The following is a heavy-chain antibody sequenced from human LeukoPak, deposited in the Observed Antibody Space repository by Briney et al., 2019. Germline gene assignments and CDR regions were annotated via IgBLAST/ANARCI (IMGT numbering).Heavy chain of an antibody. CDR3: GRVLPLSAYGMDP. D-gene: IGHD1-14*01. J-gene: IGHJ5*02. Sequence: PGGSLRLSCAASGFTVSTNYMSWVRQAPGKGLEWVSVIYSGDNTYYADSVKGRFTVSRDTSKNTLYVQMNSLRAEDTAVYYCGRVLPLSAYGMDPWGQGTLVTVSS. CDR1: GFTVSTNY. CDR2: IYSGDNT. V-gene: IGHV3-66*02.